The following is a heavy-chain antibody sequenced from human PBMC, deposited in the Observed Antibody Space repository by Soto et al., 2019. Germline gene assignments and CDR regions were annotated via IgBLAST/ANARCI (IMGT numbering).Heavy chain of an antibody. V-gene: IGHV4-31*03. Sequence: TLSLTCTVSGGSISSGGYYWSWIRQHPGKGLEWIGYIYYSGSTYYNPSLKSRVTISVDTSQNQFSLKLSSVTAADTAVYYCATGPYSDGRYHKTYFGYWGQGTLVTVSS. J-gene: IGHJ4*02. CDR2: IYYSGST. CDR3: ATGPYSDGRYHKTYFGY. CDR1: GGSISSGGYY. D-gene: IGHD5-18*01.